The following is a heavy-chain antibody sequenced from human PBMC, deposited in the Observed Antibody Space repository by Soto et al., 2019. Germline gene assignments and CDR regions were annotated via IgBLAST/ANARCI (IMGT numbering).Heavy chain of an antibody. CDR1: GFTFSSYG. D-gene: IGHD5-18*01. CDR2: IWYDGSNK. J-gene: IGHJ6*02. CDR3: ARDQNQLWLISSMDV. Sequence: QVQLVESGGGVVQPGRSLRLSCAASGFTFSSYGMHWVRQAPGKGLEWVAVIWYDGSNKYYADSVKGRFTISRDNSKNTLYLQMNSLRAEDTAVYYCARDQNQLWLISSMDVWGHGTTVTVS. V-gene: IGHV3-33*01.